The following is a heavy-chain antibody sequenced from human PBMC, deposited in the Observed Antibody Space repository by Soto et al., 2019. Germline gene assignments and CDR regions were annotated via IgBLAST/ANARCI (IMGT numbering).Heavy chain of an antibody. CDR1: GFTFSSYA. V-gene: IGHV3-23*01. D-gene: IGHD3-22*01. Sequence: EVQLLESGGGLVQPGGSLRLSCAASGFTFSSYAMSWVRQSPGKGLEWVSAISGSGGSTYYADSEKGRFTISRDNSKNTLYLQMNSLRAEDTAVYYCATPTMIGVVITQVDYWGQGTLVTVSS. CDR2: ISGSGGST. CDR3: ATPTMIGVVITQVDY. J-gene: IGHJ4*02.